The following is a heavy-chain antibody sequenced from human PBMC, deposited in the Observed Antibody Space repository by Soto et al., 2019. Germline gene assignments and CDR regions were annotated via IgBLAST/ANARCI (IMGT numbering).Heavy chain of an antibody. J-gene: IGHJ5*02. CDR1: GGSISSDSYP. V-gene: IGHV4-30-2*01. Sequence: QLQLQESGSGLVKPSQTLSLTCTVSGGSISSDSYPWSWIRQPPGKGLEWIGYIYHSGSTYYKSSLKSRVTISVDRSKNQFFLQLSSVTAADTAVYYCARVGTYSYGFVSWFDPWGRGTLVTVSS. D-gene: IGHD5-18*01. CDR2: IYHSGST. CDR3: ARVGTYSYGFVSWFDP.